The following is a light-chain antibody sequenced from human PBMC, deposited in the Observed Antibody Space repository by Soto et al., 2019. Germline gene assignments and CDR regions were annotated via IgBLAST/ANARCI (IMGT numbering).Light chain of an antibody. J-gene: IGKJ2*01. CDR1: QSFSRW. CDR2: DAS. V-gene: IGKV1-5*01. CDR3: QQYSDYSRS. Sequence: DIQMTQSPSTLSASVGDRVTITCRASQSFSRWLAWYQQKPGKAPKLLIYDASTLETGVPSRVSGSGSGTEFTLTISSLQPDDFAAYYCQQYSDYSRSCGQGTKLEIK.